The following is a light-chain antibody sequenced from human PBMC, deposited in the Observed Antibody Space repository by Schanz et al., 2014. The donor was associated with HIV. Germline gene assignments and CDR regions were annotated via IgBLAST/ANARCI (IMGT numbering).Light chain of an antibody. CDR1: TSNVGSRS. J-gene: IGLJ7*01. CDR3: AAWDVLLNGPV. Sequence: QSVLTQPPSASGTPGQRVTISCSGSTSNVGSRSVDWYQQLPGAAPKLLIYNTHLRPSGVTDRFSGSKSGTSASLTISGLQSEDEADYYCAAWDVLLNGPVFGGGTQLTVL. CDR2: NTH. V-gene: IGLV1-44*01.